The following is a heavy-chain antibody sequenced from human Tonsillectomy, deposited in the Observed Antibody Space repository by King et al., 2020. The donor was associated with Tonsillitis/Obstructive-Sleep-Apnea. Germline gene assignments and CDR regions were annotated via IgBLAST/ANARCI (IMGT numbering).Heavy chain of an antibody. Sequence: VQLVESGGGLVQPGGSLRLSCAASGFTFSSYWMHWVRQAPGKGLVWVSRINIDGSRTSSADSVKGRFTISRDNAKNTLFLQMNSLSAEDTAVYYCARGDLYDFWSGSFDYWGQGTLVTVSS. V-gene: IGHV3-74*01. CDR2: INIDGSRT. CDR1: GFTFSSYW. CDR3: ARGDLYDFWSGSFDY. J-gene: IGHJ4*02. D-gene: IGHD3-3*01.